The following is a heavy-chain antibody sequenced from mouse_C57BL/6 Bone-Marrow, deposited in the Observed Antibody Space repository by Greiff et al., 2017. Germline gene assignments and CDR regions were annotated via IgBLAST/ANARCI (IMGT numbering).Heavy chain of an antibody. CDR3: ARPYYSNYWYFDV. CDR1: GYTFTSYW. CDR2: IYPGSGST. D-gene: IGHD2-5*01. Sequence: VQLQQPGAELVKPGASVKMSCKASGYTFTSYWITWVKPRPGQGLEWIGDIYPGSGSTNYNEKFKSKGTLTVDTSSSTAYMQLSSLTSEDSAVYYCARPYYSNYWYFDVWGTGTTVTVSS. V-gene: IGHV1-55*01. J-gene: IGHJ1*03.